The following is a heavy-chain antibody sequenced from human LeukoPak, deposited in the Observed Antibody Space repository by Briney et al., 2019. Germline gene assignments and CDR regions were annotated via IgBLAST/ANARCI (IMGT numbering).Heavy chain of an antibody. CDR2: IYYSGST. D-gene: IGHD3-3*01. J-gene: IGHJ5*02. CDR3: ARLSTYYDFWSGYLNWFDP. CDR1: GGSFSGYY. Sequence: PSETLSLTCAVYGGSFSGYYWSWIRQPPGKGLEWIGSIYYSGSTYYNPSLKSRVTISVDTSKNQFSLKLSSVTAADTAVYYCARLSTYYDFWSGYLNWFDPWGQGTLVTVSS. V-gene: IGHV4-34*01.